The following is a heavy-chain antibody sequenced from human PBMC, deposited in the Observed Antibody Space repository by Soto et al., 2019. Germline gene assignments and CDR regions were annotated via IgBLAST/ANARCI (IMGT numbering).Heavy chain of an antibody. Sequence: QVQLVESGGGVVQPGRSLRLSCAASGFIFSGYGMHWVRQAPGKGLEWVAVVSHDEKNIYYADPVKGRFTISRDNSKNMLYLQMNSLRAEDTAVYYCAKDSLWFGEFDSWGQGTLVTVS. V-gene: IGHV3-30*18. CDR1: GFIFSGYG. CDR2: VSHDEKNI. CDR3: AKDSLWFGEFDS. J-gene: IGHJ4*02. D-gene: IGHD3-10*01.